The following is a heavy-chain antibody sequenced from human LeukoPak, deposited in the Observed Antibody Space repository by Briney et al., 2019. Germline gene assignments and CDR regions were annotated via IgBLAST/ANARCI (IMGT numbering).Heavy chain of an antibody. V-gene: IGHV1-18*04. CDR1: GYTFTSYY. CDR3: ARDWDGDYFD. Sequence: GASVKVSCKASGYTFTSYYMHWVRQAPGQGLEWMGWISAYNGNTNYAQKLQGRVTMTTDTSTSTAYMELRSLRSDDTAVYYCARDWDGDYFDWGQGTLVTVSS. D-gene: IGHD4-17*01. J-gene: IGHJ4*02. CDR2: ISAYNGNT.